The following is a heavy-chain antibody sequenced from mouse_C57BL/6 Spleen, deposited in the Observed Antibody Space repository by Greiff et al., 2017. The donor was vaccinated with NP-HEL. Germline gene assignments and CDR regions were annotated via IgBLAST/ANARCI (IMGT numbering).Heavy chain of an antibody. V-gene: IGHV1-76*01. Sequence: QVQLKESGAELVRPGASVKLSCKASGYTFTDYYINWVKQRPGQGLEWIARIYPGSGNTYYNEKFKGKATLTAEKSSSTAYMQLSSLTSEDSAVYFCAIKEGIYYGNYDAMDYWGQGTSVTVSS. CDR2: IYPGSGNT. D-gene: IGHD2-1*01. CDR1: GYTFTDYY. CDR3: AIKEGIYYGNYDAMDY. J-gene: IGHJ4*01.